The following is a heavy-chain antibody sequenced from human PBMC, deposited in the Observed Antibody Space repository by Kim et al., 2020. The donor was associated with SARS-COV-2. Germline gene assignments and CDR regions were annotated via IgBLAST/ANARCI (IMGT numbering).Heavy chain of an antibody. V-gene: IGHV1-69*13. CDR3: ARDLAGDRGWYFDY. CDR1: GGTFSSYA. J-gene: IGHJ4*02. Sequence: SVKVSCKASGGTFSSYAISWVRQAPGQGLEWMGGIIPIFGTANYAQKFQGRVTITADESTSTAYMELSSLRSEDTAVYYCARDLAGDRGWYFDYWGQGTLVTVSS. CDR2: IIPIFGTA. D-gene: IGHD6-19*01.